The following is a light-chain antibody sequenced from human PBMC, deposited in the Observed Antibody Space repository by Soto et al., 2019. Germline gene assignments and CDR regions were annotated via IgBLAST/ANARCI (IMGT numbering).Light chain of an antibody. CDR1: SGDVGSYNL. Sequence: QSVLTQPASASGSPGQSITIPCTGTSGDVGSYNLVSWYQQHPGKAPKLLFYEVTERPSGFSNRFSGSKSGSTASLTISGLQPDDEADYYCCSYAGNSEVFGTGTKVTVL. CDR2: EVT. V-gene: IGLV2-23*02. J-gene: IGLJ1*01. CDR3: CSYAGNSEV.